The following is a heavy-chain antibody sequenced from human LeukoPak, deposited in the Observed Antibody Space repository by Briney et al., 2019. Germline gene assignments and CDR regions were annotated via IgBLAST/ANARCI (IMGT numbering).Heavy chain of an antibody. V-gene: IGHV1-69*05. Sequence: SVKVSCKASGGTFSSYAISWVRQAPGQGLEWMGGIIPIFGTANYAQKFQGRVTTTTDESTGTAYMELSSLRSEDTAVYYCARHTNSGSYYRDAFDIWGQGTMVTVSS. J-gene: IGHJ3*02. D-gene: IGHD1-26*01. CDR2: IIPIFGTA. CDR3: ARHTNSGSYYRDAFDI. CDR1: GGTFSSYA.